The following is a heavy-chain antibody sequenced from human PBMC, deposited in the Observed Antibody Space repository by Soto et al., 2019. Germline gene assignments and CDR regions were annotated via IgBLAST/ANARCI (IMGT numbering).Heavy chain of an antibody. J-gene: IGHJ6*03. V-gene: IGHV4-39*01. CDR3: ARTATQGSPEWLSFYYYYYYMDV. D-gene: IGHD3-3*01. Sequence: SETLSLTCTVSGGSISSSSYYWGWIRQPPGKGLEWIGSIYYSGSTYYNPSLKSRVTISVDTSKNQFSLKLSSVTAADTAVYYCARTATQGSPEWLSFYYYYYYMDVWGKGTTVTVSS. CDR1: GGSISSSSYY. CDR2: IYYSGST.